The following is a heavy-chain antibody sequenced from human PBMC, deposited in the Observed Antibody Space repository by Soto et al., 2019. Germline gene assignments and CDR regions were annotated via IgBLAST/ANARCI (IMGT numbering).Heavy chain of an antibody. J-gene: IGHJ4*02. CDR3: AKDKSGYPPYYFDY. CDR1: GFTFDDYV. V-gene: IGHV3-9*01. Sequence: EVQLVESGGGLVQPGRSLRLSCVASGFTFDDYVMHWVRQAPGKGLEWVSGISWNSGSIDYADSVKGRFTISRDNAKNSLLLQMNILRAEDTALYYCAKDKSGYPPYYFDYWGQGTRVTVSS. D-gene: IGHD3-22*01. CDR2: ISWNSGSI.